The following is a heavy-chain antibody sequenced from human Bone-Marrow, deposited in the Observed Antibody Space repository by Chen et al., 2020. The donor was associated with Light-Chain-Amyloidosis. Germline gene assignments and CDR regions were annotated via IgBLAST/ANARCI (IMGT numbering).Heavy chain of an antibody. J-gene: IGHJ4*02. CDR2: INLNRGAT. CDR3: ARDKVSTIGNFGY. D-gene: IGHD1-1*01. Sequence: QVQLVQSGAEVKRTGASVKVSCKASGYIFTGYYIHWVRQAPGQGLEWMGWINLNRGATMYSQKIQGRVTMTRDTSISTAYMELSRLRSDDTAVYYCARDKVSTIGNFGYWGQGTLVTVSS. V-gene: IGHV1-2*02. CDR1: GYIFTGYY.